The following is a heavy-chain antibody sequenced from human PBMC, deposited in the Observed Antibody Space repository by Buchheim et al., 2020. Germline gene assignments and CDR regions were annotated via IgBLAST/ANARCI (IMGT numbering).Heavy chain of an antibody. D-gene: IGHD6-13*01. Sequence: QVQLVESGGGVVQPGRSLRLSCAASGFTFSSYAMHWVRQAPGKGLEWVAVISYDGSNKYYADSVKGRFTISRDNSKNTLYLQMNSLRAEDTAVYYCARDPALSIAAAGPLDYWSQGTL. CDR1: GFTFSSYA. J-gene: IGHJ4*02. CDR3: ARDPALSIAAAGPLDY. V-gene: IGHV3-30-3*01. CDR2: ISYDGSNK.